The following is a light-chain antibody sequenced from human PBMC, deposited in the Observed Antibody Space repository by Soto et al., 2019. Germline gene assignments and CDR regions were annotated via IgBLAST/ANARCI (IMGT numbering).Light chain of an antibody. Sequence: IVMTQSPATLSVSPGERATLSCRASQSVGRSLAWYQQKPGQAPRLLIYGTSARATGIPATFSGSGPGTEFTLTISSLQSEDFAIYYCQQYDNWPFTFGPGTKVDIK. V-gene: IGKV3-15*01. J-gene: IGKJ3*01. CDR2: GTS. CDR1: QSVGRS. CDR3: QQYDNWPFT.